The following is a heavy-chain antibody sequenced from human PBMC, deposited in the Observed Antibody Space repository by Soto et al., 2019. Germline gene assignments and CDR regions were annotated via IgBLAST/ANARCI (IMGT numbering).Heavy chain of an antibody. CDR2: IYPGDSDT. D-gene: IGHD2-8*01. Sequence: GESLKISCKGSGYSFTSYWIGWVRQMPGKGLEWMGIIYPGDSDTRYSPSFQGQVTISADKSISTAYLQWSSLKASDTAMYYCARSRSPHGVCCNWFDPWGQGTLVTVSS. CDR3: ARSRSPHGVCCNWFDP. CDR1: GYSFTSYW. V-gene: IGHV5-51*01. J-gene: IGHJ5*02.